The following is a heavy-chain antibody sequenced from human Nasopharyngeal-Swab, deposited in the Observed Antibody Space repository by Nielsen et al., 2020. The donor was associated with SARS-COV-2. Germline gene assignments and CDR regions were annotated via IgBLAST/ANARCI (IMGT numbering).Heavy chain of an antibody. Sequence: GGFLRLSCAASGFTVSSNYMSWVRQAPGKGLEWVSVIYSGGSTYYADSVKGRFTISRDNSKNTLYLQMNSLRAEDTAVYYCARDRVSSGWYWGAFDIWGQGTMVTVSS. CDR1: GFTVSSNY. D-gene: IGHD6-19*01. CDR3: ARDRVSSGWYWGAFDI. CDR2: IYSGGST. V-gene: IGHV3-53*01. J-gene: IGHJ3*02.